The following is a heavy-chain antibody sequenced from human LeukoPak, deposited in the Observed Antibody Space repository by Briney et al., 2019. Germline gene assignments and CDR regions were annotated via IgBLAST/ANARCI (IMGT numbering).Heavy chain of an antibody. Sequence: SETLSLTCTVSGASVSSASYWSWIRQPPGKGVEWIAHIYNGVNTNYNPSLKSRVTISVDTSKNQFSLRLNSVTAADTAVCYCARSRAFNSGAFDPWGQGSLVTVSS. CDR2: IYNGVNT. CDR3: ARSRAFNSGAFDP. D-gene: IGHD1-26*01. CDR1: GASVSSASY. V-gene: IGHV4-61*01. J-gene: IGHJ5*02.